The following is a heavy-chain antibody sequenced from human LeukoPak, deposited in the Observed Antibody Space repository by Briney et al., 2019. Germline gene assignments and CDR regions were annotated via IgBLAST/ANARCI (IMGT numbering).Heavy chain of an antibody. CDR1: GFTFSSYG. CDR3: AKDGGYSDILTGYIYYYYYMDV. Sequence: GGSLRLSCAASGFTFSSYGMHWVRQAPGKGLEWVAFIRYDGSNKYYADSVKGRFTISRDNSKNTLYLQMNSLRAEDTAVYYCAKDGGYSDILTGYIYYYYYMDVWGKGTTVTISS. J-gene: IGHJ6*03. D-gene: IGHD3-9*01. V-gene: IGHV3-30*02. CDR2: IRYDGSNK.